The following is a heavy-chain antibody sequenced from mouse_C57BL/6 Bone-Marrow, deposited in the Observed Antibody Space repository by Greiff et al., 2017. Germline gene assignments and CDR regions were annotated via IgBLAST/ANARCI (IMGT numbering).Heavy chain of an antibody. V-gene: IGHV1-80*01. CDR1: GYAFSSYW. CDR2: IYPGDGDT. J-gene: IGHJ4*01. Sequence: QVQLQQSGAELVKPGASVKISCKASGYAFSSYWMNWVKQRPGKGLEWIGQIYPGDGDTNYNGKFKGKATLTADKSSSTAYMQLSSLTSEDSAVYFCASVVATPYYAMDYWGQGTSATVSS. D-gene: IGHD1-1*01. CDR3: ASVVATPYYAMDY.